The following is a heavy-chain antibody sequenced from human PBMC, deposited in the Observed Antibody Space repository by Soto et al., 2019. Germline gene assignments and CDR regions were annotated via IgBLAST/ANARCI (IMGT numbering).Heavy chain of an antibody. D-gene: IGHD1-26*01. V-gene: IGHV1-69*13. CDR2: IIPIFGTA. Sequence: SVKVSCKASGGTFSSYAISWVRQAPGQGLEWMGGIIPIFGTANYAQKFQGRVTITADESTSTAYMELSNLGSDDKEEYSCAKGGAIVAAGTRVYLYNARAVGGHGTTVTVSS. CDR1: GGTFSSYA. J-gene: IGHJ6*02. CDR3: AKGGAIVAAGTRVYLYNARAV.